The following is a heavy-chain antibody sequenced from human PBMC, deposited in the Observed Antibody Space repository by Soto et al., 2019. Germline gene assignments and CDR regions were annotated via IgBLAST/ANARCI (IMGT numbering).Heavy chain of an antibody. Sequence: QVQLVESGGGVVQPGMSLRLSCAASGFTFSDYGMHWVRQVPGKGLEWVAVISYDATKKSYADSVKGRFTISRDSSKNTVFLQMNILRTEDTAVYHCAKIGLLGYCGRTNCQDALKYFDYWGQGVLVTVSS. CDR3: AKIGLLGYCGRTNCQDALKYFDY. CDR2: ISYDATKK. J-gene: IGHJ4*02. D-gene: IGHD2-2*01. CDR1: GFTFSDYG. V-gene: IGHV3-30*18.